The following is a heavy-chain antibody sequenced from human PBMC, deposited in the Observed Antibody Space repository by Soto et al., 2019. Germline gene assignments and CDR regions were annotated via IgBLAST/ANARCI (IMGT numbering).Heavy chain of an antibody. CDR3: AKGGRQWLVTSDFNY. V-gene: IGHV3-30*18. J-gene: IGHJ4*02. CDR2: VSHDGRNT. Sequence: VQLVESGGGVVQPGRSLRLSCAASGFTFSDYAMHWVRPAPGKGLEWVAVVSHDGRNTHYADSVKGRCTIARDSSKTTVSLEMTSLRAEDTAVYYCAKGGRQWLVTSDFNYWGQGALVTVSS. D-gene: IGHD6-19*01. CDR1: GFTFSDYA.